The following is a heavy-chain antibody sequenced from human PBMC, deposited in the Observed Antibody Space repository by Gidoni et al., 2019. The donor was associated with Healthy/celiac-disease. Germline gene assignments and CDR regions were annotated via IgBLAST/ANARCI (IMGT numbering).Heavy chain of an antibody. CDR2: INHSGST. D-gene: IGHD2-2*01. J-gene: IGHJ4*02. V-gene: IGHV4-34*01. Sequence: QVQLQQWGAGLLKPSETLSLTCAVYGGSFSGYYWSWIRQPPGKGLEWIGEINHSGSTNYNPSLKSRVTISVDTSKNQFSLKLSSVTAADTAVYYCARRAVVPAAKRNLFDYWGQGTLVTVSS. CDR3: ARRAVVPAAKRNLFDY. CDR1: GGSFSGYY.